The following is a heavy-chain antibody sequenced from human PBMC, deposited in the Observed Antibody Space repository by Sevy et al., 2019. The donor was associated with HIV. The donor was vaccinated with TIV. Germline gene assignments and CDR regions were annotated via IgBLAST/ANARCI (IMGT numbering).Heavy chain of an antibody. CDR1: GGSISSSSYY. D-gene: IGHD3-9*01. CDR3: AGLYYDILTGYFTDAFDI. CDR2: IYYSGST. J-gene: IGHJ3*02. V-gene: IGHV4-39*01. Sequence: SETLSLTCTVSGGSISSSSYYWGWIRQPPGKGLEWIGSIYYSGSTYYNPSLKSRVTISVDTSKNQFSLKLSSVTAADTAVYDCAGLYYDILTGYFTDAFDIWGQGTMVTVSS.